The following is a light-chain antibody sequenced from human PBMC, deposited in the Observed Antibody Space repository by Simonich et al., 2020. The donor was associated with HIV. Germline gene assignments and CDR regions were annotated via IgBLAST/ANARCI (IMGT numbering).Light chain of an antibody. CDR2: EDN. CDR1: SGSIASNY. J-gene: IGLJ3*02. Sequence: NFMLTQPHSVSESPGKTVTISCTRSSGSIASNYVQWYQQRPGSAPTTMIYEDNQRPSGGPDRFSGSIDSSSNSASLTISGLKTEDEADYFCQSFVSTTWVFGGGTKLTVL. V-gene: IGLV6-57*03. CDR3: QSFVSTTWV.